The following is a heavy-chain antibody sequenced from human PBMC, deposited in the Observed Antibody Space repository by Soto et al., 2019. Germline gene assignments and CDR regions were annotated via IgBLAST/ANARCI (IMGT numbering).Heavy chain of an antibody. D-gene: IGHD2-21*02. J-gene: IGHJ4*02. V-gene: IGHV1-3*05. CDR3: ASAWVVVTAPDY. Sequence: QVQLVQSGAEEKKPGASVKVSCKASGYTFTSYAMHWVRQAPGQRPEWMGWINAGNGNTKYSQKFQGRVTITRDTSASTAYMELSSLRSDDTAVYYCASAWVVVTAPDYWGQGTLVTVSS. CDR2: INAGNGNT. CDR1: GYTFTSYA.